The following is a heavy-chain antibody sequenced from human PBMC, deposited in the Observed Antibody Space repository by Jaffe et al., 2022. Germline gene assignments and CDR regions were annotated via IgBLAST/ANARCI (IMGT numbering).Heavy chain of an antibody. Sequence: EVQLVESGGGLVQPGGSLRLSCAASGFTFSDHYMDWVRQAPGKGLEWVGRTRNKANSYTTEYAASVKGRFTISRDDSKNSLYLQMNSLKTEDTAVYYCARGSNYDFWSGYYTAWGQGTLVTVSS. CDR1: GFTFSDHY. CDR3: ARGSNYDFWSGYYTA. D-gene: IGHD3-3*01. V-gene: IGHV3-72*01. CDR2: TRNKANSYTT. J-gene: IGHJ5*02.